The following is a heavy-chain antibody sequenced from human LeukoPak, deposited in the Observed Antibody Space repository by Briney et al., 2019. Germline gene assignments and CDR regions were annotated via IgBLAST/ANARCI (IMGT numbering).Heavy chain of an antibody. CDR3: ARDPEDGYNWTYDY. V-gene: IGHV1-3*01. CDR1: GYTFTSYA. D-gene: IGHD5-24*01. J-gene: IGHJ4*02. CDR2: INAGNGNT. Sequence: ASVKVFCKASGYTFTSYAMHWVRQAPGQRLEWMGWINAGNGNTKYSQKFQGRVTITRDTSASTAYMELSSLRSEDTAVYYCARDPEDGYNWTYDYWGQGTLVTVSS.